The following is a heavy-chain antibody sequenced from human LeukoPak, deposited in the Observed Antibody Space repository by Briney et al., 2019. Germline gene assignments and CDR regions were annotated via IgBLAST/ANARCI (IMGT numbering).Heavy chain of an antibody. V-gene: IGHV3-21*01. CDR2: ISGNGQYI. Sequence: GGSLRLSCATSGFTFSAFSMNWVRQTPGKGLEWVSSISGNGQYIVYADSLKGRFTISRDNAKSSLYLQINSLRAEDTAVYYCATHGDSSGYYSDSWGQGTLVTVSS. CDR1: GFTFSAFS. CDR3: ATHGDSSGYYSDS. J-gene: IGHJ4*02. D-gene: IGHD3-22*01.